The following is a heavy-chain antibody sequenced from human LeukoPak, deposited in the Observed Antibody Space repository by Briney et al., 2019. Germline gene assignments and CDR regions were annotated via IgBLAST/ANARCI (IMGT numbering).Heavy chain of an antibody. Sequence: SETLSLTCAVYGGSFSGYYWSWIRQPPGKGLEWIGEINHSGSTNYNPSLKSRVTISVDTSKNQFSLKLSSVTAADTAVYYCATIPSGAEDAFDIWGQGTMVTVSS. CDR3: ATIPSGAEDAFDI. D-gene: IGHD2-21*01. V-gene: IGHV4-34*01. CDR1: GGSFSGYY. J-gene: IGHJ3*02. CDR2: INHSGST.